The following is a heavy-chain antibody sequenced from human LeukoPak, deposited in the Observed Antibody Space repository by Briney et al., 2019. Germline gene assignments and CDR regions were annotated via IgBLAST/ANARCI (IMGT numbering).Heavy chain of an antibody. J-gene: IGHJ3*02. CDR3: ARDSLFTIGPIAANTPLNDAFDI. CDR1: GGTFSSYA. Sequence: ASVKVSCKASGGTFSSYAISWVRQAPGQGLEWMGWISAHDDNTNRPQKFQGRLTMTTDTSTSTAYMELKNLRSDDTAIYYCARDSLFTIGPIAANTPLNDAFDIWGQGTTVTVSS. CDR2: ISAHDDNT. V-gene: IGHV1-18*01. D-gene: IGHD6-13*01.